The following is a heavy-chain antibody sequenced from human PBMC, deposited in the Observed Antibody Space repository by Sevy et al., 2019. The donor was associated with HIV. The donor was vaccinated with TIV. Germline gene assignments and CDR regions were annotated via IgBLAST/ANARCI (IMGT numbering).Heavy chain of an antibody. CDR3: ASRSSGWYSEGVYYFDY. CDR1: GGSVSSGSYY. Sequence: SETLSLTCTVSGGSVSSGSYYWSWIRQPPGKGLEWIGYIYYSGSTNYNPSLKSRVTISVDTSKNQFSLKLSSVTAAETAVYYCASRSSGWYSEGVYYFDYWGQGTLVTVSS. CDR2: IYYSGST. V-gene: IGHV4-61*01. D-gene: IGHD6-19*01. J-gene: IGHJ4*02.